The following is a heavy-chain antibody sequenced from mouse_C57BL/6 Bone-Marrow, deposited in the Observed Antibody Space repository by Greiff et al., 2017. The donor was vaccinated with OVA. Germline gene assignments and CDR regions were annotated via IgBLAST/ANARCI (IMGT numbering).Heavy chain of an antibody. CDR3: TTGITTPSMDY. CDR2: IDPENGDT. Sequence: VQLQQSGAELVRPGASVKLSCTASGFNIKDDYMHWVKQRPEQGLEWIGWIDPENGDTEYASKFQGKATITADTSSNTAYLQLSSLTSEDTAVYYCTTGITTPSMDYWGQGTSVTVSS. D-gene: IGHD1-1*01. V-gene: IGHV14-4*01. CDR1: GFNIKDDY. J-gene: IGHJ4*01.